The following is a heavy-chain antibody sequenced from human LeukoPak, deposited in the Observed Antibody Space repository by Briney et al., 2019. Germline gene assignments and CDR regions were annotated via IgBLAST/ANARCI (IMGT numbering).Heavy chain of an antibody. CDR1: GGSISSYY. CDR3: ASGLAKVTFDY. J-gene: IGHJ4*02. D-gene: IGHD4-11*01. V-gene: IGHV4-59*12. CDR2: IYYSGST. Sequence: PSETLSLTCTVSGGSISSYYWSWIRQPPGKGLEWIGYIYYSGSTYYNPSLKSRVTISVDTSKNQFSLKLSSVTAADTAVYYCASGLAKVTFDYWGQGTLVTVSS.